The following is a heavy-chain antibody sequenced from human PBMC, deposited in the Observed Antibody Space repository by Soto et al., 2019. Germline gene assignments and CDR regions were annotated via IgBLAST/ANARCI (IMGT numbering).Heavy chain of an antibody. CDR2: IYYSGST. J-gene: IGHJ4*02. V-gene: IGHV4-59*08. CDR1: GGSISSDY. CDR3: ARRYGDCFDY. Sequence: QVQLQESGPGLVKPSETLSLTCTVSGGSISSDYWSWIRQPPGKGLEWIGYIYYSGSTNYNPSLKSRVTISVDTSKNQFSLKLSSVTAADTAVYYCARRYGDCFDYWGQGTLVTVSS. D-gene: IGHD4-17*01.